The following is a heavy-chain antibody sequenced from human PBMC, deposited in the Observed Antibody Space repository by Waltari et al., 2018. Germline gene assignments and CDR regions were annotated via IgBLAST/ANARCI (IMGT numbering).Heavy chain of an antibody. J-gene: IGHJ4*02. V-gene: IGHV4-39*01. CDR3: VRPPHCRGNTCTAL. Sequence: QVYLQESGPGLVKPSESLSLTCTVSGASVKSTSYYWGWIRQPPGKGLEWIGSIYNSGTTYYNPYLKSRVTISVDASDKQFYLTLTSVTAADTAVYFCVRPPHCRGNTCTALWGQGALVTVSS. CDR1: GASVKSTSYY. D-gene: IGHD3-10*01. CDR2: IYNSGTT.